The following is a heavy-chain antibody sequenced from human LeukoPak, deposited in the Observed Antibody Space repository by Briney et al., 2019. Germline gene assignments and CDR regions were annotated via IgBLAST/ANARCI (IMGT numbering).Heavy chain of an antibody. V-gene: IGHV4-39*07. J-gene: IGHJ6*03. CDR1: GDSFSSSTFY. CDR3: VRTYYSYMDV. CDR2: MSYTGNT. Sequence: PSETLSLTCTVSGDSFSSSTFYWGWIRQPPGKGLEWLGSMSYTGNTFNSPSFKSRLSISVDMSRNQFSLKLSSVTAADTAVYYCVRTYYSYMDVWGKGTTVTVSS.